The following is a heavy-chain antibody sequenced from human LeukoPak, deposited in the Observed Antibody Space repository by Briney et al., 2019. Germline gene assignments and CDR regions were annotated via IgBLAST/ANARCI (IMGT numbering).Heavy chain of an antibody. CDR3: ARESSIVVVVAATPVFDY. CDR2: IYTRGST. CDR1: GRSISRYY. V-gene: IGHV4-4*07. J-gene: IGHJ4*02. Sequence: SETLSLTCTVSGRSISRYYWSWIRQPPGKGLEWIGRIYTRGSTNYNPSLKSRVTMSVDTSKNQFSLKLSSVTAADTAVYYCARESSIVVVVAATPVFDYWGQGTLATVSS. D-gene: IGHD2-15*01.